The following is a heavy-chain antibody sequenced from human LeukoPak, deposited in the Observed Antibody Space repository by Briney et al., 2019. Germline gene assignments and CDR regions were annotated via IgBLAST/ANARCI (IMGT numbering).Heavy chain of an antibody. V-gene: IGHV1-2*02. J-gene: IGHJ4*02. Sequence: ASVKVSCKASGYTFTGYYMHWVRQAPGQGLEWMGWINPNSGGTNYAQKFQGRVTMTRDTSISTAYMELSRLRSDDTAVYYCARDSFGYYGSGSHYWGQGTLVTVSS. CDR1: GYTFTGYY. D-gene: IGHD3-10*01. CDR3: ARDSFGYYGSGSHY. CDR2: INPNSGGT.